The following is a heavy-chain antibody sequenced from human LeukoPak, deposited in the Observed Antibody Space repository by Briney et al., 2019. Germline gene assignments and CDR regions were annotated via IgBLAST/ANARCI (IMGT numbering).Heavy chain of an antibody. CDR3: ARGGDCSGGSCYFFDY. CDR2: IYYSGST. V-gene: IGHV4-59*01. D-gene: IGHD2-15*01. CDR1: GGSLSSYY. Sequence: LETLSLTCTVSGGSLSSYYWSWLRQPPGKGLEWIGYIYYSGSTNYNPSLKSRVTISVDTSKNQFSLKLSSVTAADTAVYYCARGGDCSGGSCYFFDYWGQGTLVTVSS. J-gene: IGHJ4*02.